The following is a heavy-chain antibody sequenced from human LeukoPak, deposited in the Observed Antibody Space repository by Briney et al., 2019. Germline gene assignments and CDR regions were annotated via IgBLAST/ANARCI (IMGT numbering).Heavy chain of an antibody. CDR2: IYYSGST. Sequence: SETLSLTCTVSGGSISSYYWSWIRQPPGKGLEWIGDIYYSGSTYYNPSLKSRVTISVDTSKNQFSLKLSSVTAADTAVYYCARGRKPINFWSGYLTYDYWGQGTLVTVSS. CDR1: GGSISSYY. CDR3: ARGRKPINFWSGYLTYDY. D-gene: IGHD3-3*01. V-gene: IGHV4-59*12. J-gene: IGHJ4*02.